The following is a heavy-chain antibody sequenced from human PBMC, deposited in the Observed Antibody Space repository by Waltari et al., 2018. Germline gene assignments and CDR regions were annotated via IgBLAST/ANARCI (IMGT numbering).Heavy chain of an antibody. CDR2: IYHSGST. D-gene: IGHD5-12*01. CDR1: GGSISSANW. J-gene: IGHJ5*02. Sequence: QVQLQESGPGLVKPSGTLSLTCAVYGGSISSANWWSWVRQPPGKGLEWIGEIYHSGSTNYNPSLKSRLSISLDKSKNQFSLNLSSVTAADTAVYYCARDRGLRGGYDSWGQGTLVTVSS. CDR3: ARDRGLRGGYDS. V-gene: IGHV4-4*02.